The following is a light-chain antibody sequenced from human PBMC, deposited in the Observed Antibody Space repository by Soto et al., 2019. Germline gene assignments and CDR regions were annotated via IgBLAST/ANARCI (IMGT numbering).Light chain of an antibody. J-gene: IGLJ2*01. CDR1: STNTGSNT. CDR3: AAWDDTLNGVV. CDR2: DNN. V-gene: IGLV1-44*01. Sequence: QSVLTQPPPTSGTPGQRVTISCSGSSTNTGSNTVNWYQQLPGTAPKLLIHDNNQRPSEVPDRFSGSKSGTSASLAISGLQSEDEADYYCAAWDDTLNGVVFGGGTKVTVL.